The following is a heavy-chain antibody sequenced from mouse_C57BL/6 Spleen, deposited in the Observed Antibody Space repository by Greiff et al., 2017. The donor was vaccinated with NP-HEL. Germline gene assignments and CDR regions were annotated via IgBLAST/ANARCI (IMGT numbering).Heavy chain of an antibody. CDR2: FFPGSGST. CDR3: ARGIWPHWYFDV. CDR1: GYTFTSYW. D-gene: IGHD1-1*02. V-gene: IGHV1-55*01. Sequence: QVQLQQPGAELVKPGASVKMSCKASGYTFTSYWITWVKQRPGQGLEWIGDFFPGSGSTNYNEKFKSKATLTVDTSSSTAYMQLSSRTSEDSAVYYCARGIWPHWYFDVWGTGTTVTVSS. J-gene: IGHJ1*03.